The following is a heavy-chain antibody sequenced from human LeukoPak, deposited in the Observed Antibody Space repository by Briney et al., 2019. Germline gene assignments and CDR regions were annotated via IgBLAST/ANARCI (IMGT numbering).Heavy chain of an antibody. CDR2: IYYSGST. D-gene: IGHD6-19*01. J-gene: IGHJ4*02. Sequence: SQTLSLTCTVSGGSISSYYWSWIRQPPGKGLEWIGYIYYSGSTNYNPSLKSRVTISVDMSKNQFSLKLSSVTAADTAVYYCARVRYSSGWPDYWGQGTLVTVSS. CDR3: ARVRYSSGWPDY. V-gene: IGHV4-59*01. CDR1: GGSISSYY.